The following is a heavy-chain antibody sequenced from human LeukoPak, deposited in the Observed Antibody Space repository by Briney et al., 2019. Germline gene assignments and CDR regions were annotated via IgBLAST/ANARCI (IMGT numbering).Heavy chain of an antibody. CDR3: TKQTNTLAPPRVY. CDR1: GFTFSNYA. J-gene: IGHJ4*02. CDR2: ISATGGDT. D-gene: IGHD1/OR15-1a*01. V-gene: IGHV3-23*01. Sequence: GGSLRLSCAASGFTFSNYAMIWVRQTPGRGLEWVSSISATGGDTYYLDSVTGRFTISRDNSKNTLYLQMNSLRAEDTAIYYCTKQTNTLAPPRVYWGQGILVTVSS.